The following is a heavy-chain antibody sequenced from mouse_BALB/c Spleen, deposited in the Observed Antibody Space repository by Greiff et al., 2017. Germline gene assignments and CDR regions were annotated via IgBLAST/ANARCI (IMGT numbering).Heavy chain of an antibody. CDR3: ARKDGPYYAMDY. D-gene: IGHD2-3*01. V-gene: IGHV5-17*02. CDR1: GFTFSSFG. Sequence: EVQLVESGGGLVQPGGSRKLSCAASGFTFSSFGMHWVRQAPEKGLEWVAYISSGSSTIYYADTVKGRFTISRDNPKNTLFLQMTSLRSEDTAMYYCARKDGPYYAMDYWGQGTSVTVSS. J-gene: IGHJ4*01. CDR2: ISSGSSTI.